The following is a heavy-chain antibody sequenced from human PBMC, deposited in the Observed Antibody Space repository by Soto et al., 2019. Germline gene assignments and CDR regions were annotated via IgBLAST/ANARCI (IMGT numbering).Heavy chain of an antibody. D-gene: IGHD4-17*01. CDR3: AKSRGDSRTTYYFDS. CDR1: GFTFDSNS. V-gene: IGHV3-23*01. CDR2: ISGSGESR. J-gene: IGHJ4*02. Sequence: EVQLLESGGGLVQPGGSLKVSCAASGFTFDSNSMSWVRQAPGKGLEWVSGISGSGESRHYADSVKGRFTISRDNSENTLFLQMNSLRADDTAIYYCAKSRGDSRTTYYFDSWGQGTLVTVSS.